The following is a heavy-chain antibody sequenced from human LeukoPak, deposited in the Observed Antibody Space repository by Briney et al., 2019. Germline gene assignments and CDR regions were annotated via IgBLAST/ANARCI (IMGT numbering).Heavy chain of an antibody. D-gene: IGHD4-11*01. CDR3: ARDSPYSSYFDY. CDR2: ISYDGSNK. CDR1: GFTFSSYG. Sequence: GRSLRLSCAASGFTFSSYGMHWVRQAPGKGLEWVAVISYDGSNKYYADSVKGRFTISRDNSKNTLYLQMNSLRAEDTAVYYCARDSPYSSYFDYWGQGTLVTVSS. V-gene: IGHV3-30*03. J-gene: IGHJ4*02.